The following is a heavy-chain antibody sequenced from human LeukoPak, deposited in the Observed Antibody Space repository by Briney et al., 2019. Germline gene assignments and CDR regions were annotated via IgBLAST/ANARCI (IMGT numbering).Heavy chain of an antibody. CDR1: GFTFNSYA. Sequence: GGSLRLSCAASGFTFNSYAMSWVRQAPGKGLEWVSTISNSDGKTYYADSVKGRFTISRDNSKNTLYVQMNSLTAEDTAIYYCAKATGNLGNWGQGTLVTVSS. D-gene: IGHD1-1*01. CDR3: AKATGNLGN. J-gene: IGHJ4*02. V-gene: IGHV3-23*01. CDR2: ISNSDGKT.